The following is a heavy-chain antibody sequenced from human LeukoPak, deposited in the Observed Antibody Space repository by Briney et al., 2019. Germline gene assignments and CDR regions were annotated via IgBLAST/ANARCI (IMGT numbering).Heavy chain of an antibody. Sequence: GRSLRLSCVASGFTFEDYAMHWVRHAPGKGVEWVSGISWNSGSIVYADSVKGRFTISRDNAKNSLYVQMNSLRAEDMALYYCAKGGSYYELDYWGQGTLVTVSS. CDR3: AKGGSYYELDY. D-gene: IGHD1-26*01. V-gene: IGHV3-9*03. CDR2: ISWNSGSI. CDR1: GFTFEDYA. J-gene: IGHJ4*02.